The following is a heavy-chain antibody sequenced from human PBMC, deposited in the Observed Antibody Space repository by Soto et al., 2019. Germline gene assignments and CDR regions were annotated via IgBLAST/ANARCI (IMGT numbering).Heavy chain of an antibody. CDR3: ARGIATGQLDP. V-gene: IGHV1-3*04. CDR1: GYTFTRYT. J-gene: IGHJ5*02. CDR2: INTDNGNT. D-gene: IGHD2-15*01. Sequence: QVQLVQSGAEVKKPGASVTISCKASGYTFTRYTMNWVRQAPGQRLEWMGWINTDNGNTKSSQKFQDRVIITRDTSASTAYMDLSSLRSEDTAVYYCARGIATGQLDPWGQGTLVTVSS.